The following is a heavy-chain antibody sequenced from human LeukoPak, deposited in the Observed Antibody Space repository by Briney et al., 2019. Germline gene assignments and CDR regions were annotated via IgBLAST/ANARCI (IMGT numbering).Heavy chain of an antibody. CDR3: ARPYGSGSYYNVDAFDI. D-gene: IGHD3-10*01. Sequence: ASVKVSCKASGYTFTSYYMHWVRQAPGQGLEWMGIINPSGGSTSYAQKFQGRVTMTRDTSISTAYMELSRLRSDDTAVYYCARPYGSGSYYNVDAFDIWGQGTMVTVSS. CDR2: INPSGGST. CDR1: GYTFTSYY. J-gene: IGHJ3*02. V-gene: IGHV1-46*01.